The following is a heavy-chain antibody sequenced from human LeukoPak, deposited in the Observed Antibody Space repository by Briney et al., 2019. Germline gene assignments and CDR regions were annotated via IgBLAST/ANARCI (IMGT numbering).Heavy chain of an antibody. CDR2: IRSKANSYAT. CDR1: GFTFSGSA. D-gene: IGHD6-13*01. Sequence: PGGSLRLSCAASGFTFSGSAMHWVRQASGKGLEWVGRIRSKANSYATAYAASVKGRFTISRDDSKNTAYLQMNSLKTEDTAVEYCTTCSSWYPYYYYYMDVWGKGTTVTVSS. CDR3: TTCSSWYPYYYYYMDV. J-gene: IGHJ6*03. V-gene: IGHV3-73*01.